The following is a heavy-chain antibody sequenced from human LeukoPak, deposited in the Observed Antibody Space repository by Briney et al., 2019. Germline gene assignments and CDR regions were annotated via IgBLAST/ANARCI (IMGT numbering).Heavy chain of an antibody. CDR3: ARFIRYCSSTSCQTEYYYYYGMDV. CDR1: GFAFSTYA. CDR2: ISGGGANT. V-gene: IGHV3-23*01. Sequence: PGGSLRLSCAVSGFAFSTYAMSWVRQAPGKGLEWVSAISGGGANTYYADSVKGRFTISRDNSKNTLYLQMNSLRAEDTAVYYCARFIRYCSSTSCQTEYYYYYGMDVWGQGTTVTVSS. J-gene: IGHJ6*02. D-gene: IGHD2-2*01.